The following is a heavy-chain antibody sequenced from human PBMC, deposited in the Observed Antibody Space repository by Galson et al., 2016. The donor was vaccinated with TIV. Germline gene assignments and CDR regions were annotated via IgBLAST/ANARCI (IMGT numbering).Heavy chain of an antibody. CDR3: TRGIAARPAIAVDAFDV. V-gene: IGHV4-59*01. Sequence: ETLSLTCAVSGGSMTSYYWNWFRQSPGKGLEWIAYIYSSGGTNSNPSLRSRLTISVDTSKNQFSLRLYSVTTADTAIYYCTRGIAARPAIAVDAFDVWGPGTMVAVSS. D-gene: IGHD6-6*01. CDR2: IYSSGGT. J-gene: IGHJ3*01. CDR1: GGSMTSYY.